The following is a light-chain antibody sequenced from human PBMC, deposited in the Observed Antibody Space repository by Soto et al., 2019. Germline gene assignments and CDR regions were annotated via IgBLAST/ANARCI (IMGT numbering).Light chain of an antibody. CDR2: DDN. CDR1: STDVDGYDY. CDR3: QSYDSSLSGSYV. J-gene: IGLJ1*01. V-gene: IGLV2-14*03. Sequence: QSVLTQPASVSGSPGQSITISCTGASTDVDGYDYVSWYQQHPGPAPKLLIYDDNNRPSGVPYRFSGSKSGASASLAITGLQAEDEADYYCQSYDSSLSGSYVFGTGTKVTVL.